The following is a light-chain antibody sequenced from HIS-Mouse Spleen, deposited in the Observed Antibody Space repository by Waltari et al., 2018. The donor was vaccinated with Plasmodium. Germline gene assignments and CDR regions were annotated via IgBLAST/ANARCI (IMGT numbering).Light chain of an antibody. CDR2: EDS. V-gene: IGLV3-10*01. J-gene: IGLJ3*02. CDR3: YSTDSSGNHRV. CDR1: ALPKKY. Sequence: SYELTQPPSVSVSPGQTARITCFGDALPKKYASWYQQKSGQAPVLVIYEDSKRPPGIPERFSGSSSGTMATLTISGAQVEDEADYYCYSTDSSGNHRVFGGGTKLTVL.